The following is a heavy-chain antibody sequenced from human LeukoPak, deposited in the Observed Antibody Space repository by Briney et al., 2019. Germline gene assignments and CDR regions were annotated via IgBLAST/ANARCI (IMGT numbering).Heavy chain of an antibody. CDR3: ARDDVPYSA. CDR1: GGSVSSGSFY. CDR2: IYYSGGT. D-gene: IGHD2-15*01. Sequence: KPSGTLSLTCTVSGGSVSSGSFYWSWIRQPPGKGLEWIGYIYYSGGTKYNPSLNSRVTISIDTSNNQFSLKLNSATAADTAVYYCARDDVPYSAWGQGTLVTVSS. J-gene: IGHJ5*02. V-gene: IGHV4-61*01.